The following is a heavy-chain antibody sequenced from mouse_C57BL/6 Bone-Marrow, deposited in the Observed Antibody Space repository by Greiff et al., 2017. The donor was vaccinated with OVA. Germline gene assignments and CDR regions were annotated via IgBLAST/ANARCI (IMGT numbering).Heavy chain of an antibody. CDR2: IRSKSSNYAT. CDR1: GFTFNTYA. V-gene: IGHV10-3*01. D-gene: IGHD2-2*01. J-gene: IGHJ4*01. Sequence: VQLKESGGGLVQPKGSLKLSCAASGFTFNTYAMHWVRQAPGKGLEWVARIRSKSSNYATYYADSVKDRFTISRDDSQSMLYLQMNNLKTEDTAMYYCVRDLSTMVTTRAMDYWGQGTSVTVSS. CDR3: VRDLSTMVTTRAMDY.